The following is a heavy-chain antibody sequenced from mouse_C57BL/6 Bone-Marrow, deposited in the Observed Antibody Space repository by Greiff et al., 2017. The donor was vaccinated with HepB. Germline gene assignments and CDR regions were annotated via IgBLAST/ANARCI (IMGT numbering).Heavy chain of an antibody. CDR1: GFTFSDYY. V-gene: IGHV5-12*01. D-gene: IGHD1-1*01. CDR2: ISNGGGST. J-gene: IGHJ3*01. Sequence: DVMLVESGGGLVQPGGSLKLSCAASGFTFSDYYMYWVRQTPEMRLEWVAYISNGGGSTYYPDTVKGRFTISRDNAKNTLYLQMSRLKSEDTAMYYCARSYGSSFAYWGQGTLVTVSA. CDR3: ARSYGSSFAY.